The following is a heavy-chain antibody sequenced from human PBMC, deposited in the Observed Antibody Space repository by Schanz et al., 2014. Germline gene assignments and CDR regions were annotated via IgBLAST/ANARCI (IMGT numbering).Heavy chain of an antibody. Sequence: VQLVESGGGLVKPGGSLRLSCAASGFTSSNAWMSWVRQAPGKGLEWVAFIRYDESYKFYADSVEGRFTISRDNAKNTLHLQMNSLRVEDTAMYYCVPDHLGAKGGSYWGQGTLVTVSS. CDR2: IRYDESYK. V-gene: IGHV3-30*02. CDR1: GFTSSNAW. D-gene: IGHD3-16*01. J-gene: IGHJ4*02. CDR3: VPDHLGAKGGSY.